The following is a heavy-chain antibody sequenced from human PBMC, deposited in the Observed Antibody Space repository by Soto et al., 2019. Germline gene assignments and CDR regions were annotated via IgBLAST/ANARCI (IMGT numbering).Heavy chain of an antibody. CDR2: ISLYSDGT. Sequence: GASVKVSCKASGYTFTSYSITWVRQAPGQPLEWLGWISLYSDGTNYAQKFQGRVSMTTDTSTTTAYMELRSLRSDDTAVYYCARVVPGAEAWFGPWGQGTLVTVSS. J-gene: IGHJ5*02. V-gene: IGHV1-18*01. CDR1: GYTFTSYS. CDR3: ARVVPGAEAWFGP. D-gene: IGHD2-2*01.